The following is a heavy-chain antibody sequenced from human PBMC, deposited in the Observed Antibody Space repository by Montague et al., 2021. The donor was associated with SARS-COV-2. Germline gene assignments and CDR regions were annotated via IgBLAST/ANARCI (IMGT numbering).Heavy chain of an antibody. D-gene: IGHD6-19*01. Sequence: SETLSLTCTVSGGSISSSSYYWGWIRQPPGKGLEWIGSIYYSGSTYYNPSLKSRVTISVDTSKNQFSLKLSSVTAADTAVYYCARSWGQLLLWRYYFDYWGQGTLVTVSS. CDR1: GGSISSSSYY. CDR3: ARSWGQLLLWRYYFDY. J-gene: IGHJ4*02. CDR2: IYYSGST. V-gene: IGHV4-39*01.